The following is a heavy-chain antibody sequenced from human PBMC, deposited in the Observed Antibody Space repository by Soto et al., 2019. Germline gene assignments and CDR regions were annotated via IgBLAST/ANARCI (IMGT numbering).Heavy chain of an antibody. CDR2: IYYSGST. J-gene: IGHJ4*02. CDR3: VSYCSGGRCSFDY. V-gene: IGHV4-61*08. Sequence: SLTMSLPYTVSGGSIISRGGCCISNNKDPGKGLEWIGYIYYSGSTNYNPSLKSRVTISVDTSKSQFSLKLSSVTAADTAVYYCVSYCSGGRCSFDYWGQGTLVTVSS. D-gene: IGHD2-15*01. CDR1: GGSIISRGGC.